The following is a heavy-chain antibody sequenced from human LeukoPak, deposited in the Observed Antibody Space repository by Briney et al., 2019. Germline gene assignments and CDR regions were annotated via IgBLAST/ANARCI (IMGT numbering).Heavy chain of an antibody. CDR2: ISGSGIST. V-gene: IGHV3-23*01. D-gene: IGHD6-19*01. CDR1: GFTFSSYA. CDR3: AKDSSGWPKDY. Sequence: PGGSLRLSCAASGFTFSSYAMTWVRQAPGKGLEWVSAISGSGISTYYADSVKGRFTISRDNSKNTLYLQMNSLRVEDTAVYYCAKDSSGWPKDYWGQGTLVTVSS. J-gene: IGHJ4*02.